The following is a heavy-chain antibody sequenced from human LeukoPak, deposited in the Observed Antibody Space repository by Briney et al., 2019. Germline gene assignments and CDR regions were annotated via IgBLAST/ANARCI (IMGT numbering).Heavy chain of an antibody. J-gene: IGHJ4*02. D-gene: IGHD2-2*01. V-gene: IGHV3-30*18. Sequence: EGSLRLSCAASGFTFSSYGMHWVRQAPGKGLEWVAVISYDGSNKYYADSVKGRFTISRDNSKNTLYLQMNSLRAEDTAVYYCAKDAGPDIVVVPAALDYWGQGTLVTVSS. CDR1: GFTFSSYG. CDR3: AKDAGPDIVVVPAALDY. CDR2: ISYDGSNK.